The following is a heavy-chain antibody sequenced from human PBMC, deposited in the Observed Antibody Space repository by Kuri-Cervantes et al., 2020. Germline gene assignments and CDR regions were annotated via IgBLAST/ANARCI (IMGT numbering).Heavy chain of an antibody. D-gene: IGHD4-17*01. V-gene: IGHV3-11*04. Sequence: SLKISCAASGFTFSDYYMSWIRQAPGKGLEWVSYISSSGSTIYYADSVKGRFTISRDNAKNTLYLQMNSLRAEDTAVYYCATYPMTTVTTHWYFDLWGRGTLVTVSS. J-gene: IGHJ2*01. CDR3: ATYPMTTVTTHWYFDL. CDR2: ISSSGSTI. CDR1: GFTFSDYY.